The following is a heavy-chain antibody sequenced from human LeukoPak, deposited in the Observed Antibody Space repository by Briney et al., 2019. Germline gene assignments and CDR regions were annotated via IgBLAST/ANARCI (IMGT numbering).Heavy chain of an antibody. CDR1: GFTVSSNY. V-gene: IGHV3-66*01. CDR2: IYSGGST. D-gene: IGHD6-19*01. J-gene: IGHJ4*02. CDR3: ARAVSSGWYVVYFDY. Sequence: PGGSLRLSCAASGFTVSSNYMSWVRQAPGKGLEWVSVIYSGGSTYYADSVKGRFTISRDNSKNTLYLQMNSLRAEDTAVYYCARAVSSGWYVVYFDYWGQGTLVTVSS.